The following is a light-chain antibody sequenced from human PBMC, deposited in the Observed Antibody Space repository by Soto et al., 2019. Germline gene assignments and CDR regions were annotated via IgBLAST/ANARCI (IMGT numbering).Light chain of an antibody. CDR3: QQLNSYPRT. CDR1: QSISSW. Sequence: DIQMTQSPSTLSASVGDRVTITCRASQSISSWLAWYQQKLGRAPRLLIYDASSLESGVPSRFSGSGSGTDFTLTISSLQPEDFATYYCQQLNSYPRTFGQGTKVDIK. V-gene: IGKV1-5*01. CDR2: DAS. J-gene: IGKJ1*01.